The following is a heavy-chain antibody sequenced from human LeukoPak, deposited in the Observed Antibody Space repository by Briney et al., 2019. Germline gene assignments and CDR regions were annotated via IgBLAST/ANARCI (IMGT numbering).Heavy chain of an antibody. Sequence: SETLSLTCTVSGGSISNYYWTWIRQPAGKGLEWIGRIYPSGSTNYNPSLKSRVTISVDKSKNKFSLKVSPVTAADTAVYYCARESFSGSYDYWGQGTLVTVSS. CDR1: GGSISNYY. D-gene: IGHD1-26*01. CDR3: ARESFSGSYDY. V-gene: IGHV4-4*07. CDR2: IYPSGST. J-gene: IGHJ4*02.